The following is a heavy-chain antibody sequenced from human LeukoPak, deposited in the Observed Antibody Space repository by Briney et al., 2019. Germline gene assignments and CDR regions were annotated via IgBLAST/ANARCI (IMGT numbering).Heavy chain of an antibody. CDR2: ISSSGFNT. CDR3: AKDQTIAAAAPDAFDI. CDR1: GFTFSSYS. J-gene: IGHJ3*02. Sequence: GGPLRLSCSASGFTFSSYSMNWVRQAPGKGLEWVSYISSSGFNTYYADSVKGRFAISRDNAKNPLYLQMNSLRAEDTAVYYCAKDQTIAAAAPDAFDIWGQGTMVTVSS. V-gene: IGHV3-48*04. D-gene: IGHD6-13*01.